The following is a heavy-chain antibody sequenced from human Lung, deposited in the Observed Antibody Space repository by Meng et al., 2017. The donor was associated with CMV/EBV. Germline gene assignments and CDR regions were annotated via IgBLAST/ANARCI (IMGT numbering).Heavy chain of an antibody. Sequence: YPFTVYYLHWVRQAPGQGLECMGWINPNSGATNFAQKFQGRVTMTRDTSISTAYMELRRLTSDDTAVYYCARATENFVVEPPAILFDYWGQGTLVTVSS. V-gene: IGHV1-2*02. J-gene: IGHJ4*02. CDR2: INPNSGAT. CDR1: YPFTVYY. D-gene: IGHD2-2*02. CDR3: ARATENFVVEPPAILFDY.